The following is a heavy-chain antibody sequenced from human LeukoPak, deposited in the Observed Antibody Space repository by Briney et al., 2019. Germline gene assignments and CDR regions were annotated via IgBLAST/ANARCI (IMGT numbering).Heavy chain of an antibody. CDR1: GGSFSGYY. Sequence: SETLSLTCAVYGGSFSGYYWSWIRQPPGKGLEWIGEINHSGSTNYNPSLKSRVTISVDTSKNQFSLKLSSVTAADTAVYYGASAYSGYDGFDIWGQGTMVTVSS. V-gene: IGHV4-34*01. CDR2: INHSGST. CDR3: ASAYSGYDGFDI. D-gene: IGHD3-22*01. J-gene: IGHJ3*02.